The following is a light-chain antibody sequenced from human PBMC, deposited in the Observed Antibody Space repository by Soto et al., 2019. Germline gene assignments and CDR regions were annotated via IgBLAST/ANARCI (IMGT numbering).Light chain of an antibody. V-gene: IGLV2-11*01. CDR1: SSDVGAYNY. CDR3: CSYAGRYTYV. J-gene: IGLJ1*01. CDR2: DVS. Sequence: QSALTQPRSMSGSPGQSVTISCTGTSSDVGAYNYVSWYQQHPGKAPKLMLYDVSKRPSGVPDRFSGSKSGNTASLTISGLQAEDEADYYCCSYAGRYTYVFGTGTKVTVL.